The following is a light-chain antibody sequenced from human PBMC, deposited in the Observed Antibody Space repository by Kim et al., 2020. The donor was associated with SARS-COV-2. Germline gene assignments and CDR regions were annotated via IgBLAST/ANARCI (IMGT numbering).Light chain of an antibody. CDR3: QQYGSSQWT. CDR1: QSVTSNY. CDR2: VQS. J-gene: IGKJ1*01. Sequence: SPGERATLSGRARQSVTSNYIARYQHKPDQATSLLTYVQSRRAPGIPDRCSGSRSGTDFTLTISRQEPEDLAVFYCQQYGSSQWTFGQGTKVDIK. V-gene: IGKV3-20*01.